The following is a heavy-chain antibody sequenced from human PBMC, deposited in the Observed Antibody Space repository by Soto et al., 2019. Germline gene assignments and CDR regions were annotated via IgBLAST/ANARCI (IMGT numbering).Heavy chain of an antibody. J-gene: IGHJ4*02. CDR1: GGTFSSYT. D-gene: IGHD6-13*01. Sequence: QVQLVQSGAEVKKPGSSVKVSCKASGGTFSSYTISWVRQAPGQGLEWMGRIIPILGIANYAQKFQGRVTITADKSTSTAYMELSSLRSEDTAEYYCARTYSSSWYEGRVYWGQGTLVTVSS. V-gene: IGHV1-69*02. CDR3: ARTYSSSWYEGRVY. CDR2: IIPILGIA.